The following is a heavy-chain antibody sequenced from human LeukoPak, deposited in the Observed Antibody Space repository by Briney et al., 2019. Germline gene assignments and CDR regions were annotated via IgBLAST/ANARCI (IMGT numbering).Heavy chain of an antibody. CDR3: ARRDYVWGSSTDY. CDR2: IYPGDFDT. V-gene: IGHV5-51*01. CDR1: VYSFTSYW. D-gene: IGHD3-16*01. Sequence: GESLKISCKGSVYSFTSYWIGWVRQMPGKGLEWMGIIYPGDFDTRYSPSFQGQVTISADKSISTAYLQWSSLKASDTAMYYCARRDYVWGSSTDYWDQGPLDTVSS. J-gene: IGHJ4*02.